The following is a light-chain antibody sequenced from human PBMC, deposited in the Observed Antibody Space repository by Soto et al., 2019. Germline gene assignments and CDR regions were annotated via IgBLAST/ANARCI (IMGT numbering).Light chain of an antibody. CDR1: QTVDSSF. J-gene: IGKJ3*01. CDR3: QQYGNSPLFI. Sequence: EIVLTQSPGTLSLSPGERATLSCRASQTVDSSFIAWYQHKPGQAPRLLIYGASTRATGIPDRFSGSGSGTAFTLTIRRLEPEDVAVYYCQQYGNSPLFIFGPGTKVDIK. CDR2: GAS. V-gene: IGKV3-20*01.